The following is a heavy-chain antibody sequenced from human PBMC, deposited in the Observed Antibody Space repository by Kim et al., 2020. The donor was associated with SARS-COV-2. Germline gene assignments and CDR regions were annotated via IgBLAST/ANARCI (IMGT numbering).Heavy chain of an antibody. Sequence: SETLSLTCTVSGGSISSNNWWSWLRQPPGKGLEWIGEILHTGNTNYNPSLKSRVTISMDKSKNQFSLEVNSVTAADTAVYYCATYYDSSGYRFDYWGQENLVTVSS. D-gene: IGHD3-22*01. J-gene: IGHJ4*02. V-gene: IGHV4-4*02. CDR1: GGSISSNNW. CDR2: ILHTGNT. CDR3: ATYYDSSGYRFDY.